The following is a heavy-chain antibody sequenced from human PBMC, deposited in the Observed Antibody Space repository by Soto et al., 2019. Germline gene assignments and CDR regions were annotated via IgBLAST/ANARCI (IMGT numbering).Heavy chain of an antibody. D-gene: IGHD2-8*02. J-gene: IGHJ5*02. Sequence: GGSLRLTCSGSGVTIGNYAVSWIRQPPGKGLEWLGVIRNRACHGKKEYPPSVEGRFTISCDDYKDIAYLHMTSLQTADTGVYWWPAWPPADALLNPWGQGTLVTVSS. CDR1: GVTIGNYA. CDR3: PAWPPADALLNP. V-gene: IGHV3-49*03. CDR2: IRNRACHGKK.